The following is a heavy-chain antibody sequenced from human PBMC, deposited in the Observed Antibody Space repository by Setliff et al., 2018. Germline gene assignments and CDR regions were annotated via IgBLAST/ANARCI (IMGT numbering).Heavy chain of an antibody. D-gene: IGHD3-10*01. CDR1: GFTFSAYS. Sequence: PGGSLRLSCAASGFTFSAYSMNWVRQAPGKGLEWLSKISGAGTTVYYADSVRGRFTISRDNAKNSLSLQMNSLRTEDTAVYYCVGAGTYSYWGQGTLVTVSS. CDR3: VGAGTYSY. J-gene: IGHJ4*02. CDR2: ISGAGTTV. V-gene: IGHV3-48*04.